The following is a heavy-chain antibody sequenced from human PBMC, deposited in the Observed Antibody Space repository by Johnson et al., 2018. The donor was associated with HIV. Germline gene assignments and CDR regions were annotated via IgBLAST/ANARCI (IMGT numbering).Heavy chain of an antibody. D-gene: IGHD6-19*01. CDR1: GFTVSSNY. V-gene: IGHV3-66*02. Sequence: VQLVESGVGVVQPRRSLRLSCAASGFTVSSNYMSWVRQAPGKGLEWVSVIYSGGSTYYADSVKGRFTISRDNSKNTLYLQMNSLRAEDTAVYYCARGEGSGWHLAGAFDIWGQGTMVTVSS. J-gene: IGHJ3*02. CDR3: ARGEGSGWHLAGAFDI. CDR2: IYSGGST.